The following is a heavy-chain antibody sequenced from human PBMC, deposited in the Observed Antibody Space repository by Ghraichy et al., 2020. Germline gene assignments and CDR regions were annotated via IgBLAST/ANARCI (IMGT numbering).Heavy chain of an antibody. Sequence: GGSLRLSCEASGFTFKYYAMTWVRQAPGKGLEWVSTINGRGFDTHYADSVKGRFTISRDNSKNSLYLQLNSLRADDTALYFCAKEGLWFGGNWFDPWGQGTLVIVSS. CDR2: INGRGFDT. CDR1: GFTFKYYA. V-gene: IGHV3-23*01. CDR3: AKEGLWFGGNWFDP. J-gene: IGHJ5*02. D-gene: IGHD3-10*01.